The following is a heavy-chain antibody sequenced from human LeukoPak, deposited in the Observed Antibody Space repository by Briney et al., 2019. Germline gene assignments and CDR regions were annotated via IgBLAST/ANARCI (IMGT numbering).Heavy chain of an antibody. J-gene: IGHJ6*04. D-gene: IGHD3-9*01. Sequence: PGGSLRLSCAASGFTFSSYGMHWVRQAPGKGLEWVAFIRYDGSNKYYADSVKGRFTISRDNSKNTLYPQMNSLRAEDTAVYYCAKSLPRYFDWSSLLMDVWGKGTTVTISS. V-gene: IGHV3-30*02. CDR3: AKSLPRYFDWSSLLMDV. CDR2: IRYDGSNK. CDR1: GFTFSSYG.